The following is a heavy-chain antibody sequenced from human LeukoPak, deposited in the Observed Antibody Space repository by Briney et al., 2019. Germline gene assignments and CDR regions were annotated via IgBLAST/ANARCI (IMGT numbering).Heavy chain of an antibody. CDR3: AREGPIDY. V-gene: IGHV3-53*01. J-gene: IGHJ4*02. Sequence: PGGSLRLSCAASGFIVSSKYMSWVRQAPGKWLEWVSVIYSGGSTYYAASVEGRFTISRDNSKNTVYLQMNSLRVEDTAVYYCAREGPIDYWGQGTLVTVSS. CDR2: IYSGGST. CDR1: GFIVSSKY.